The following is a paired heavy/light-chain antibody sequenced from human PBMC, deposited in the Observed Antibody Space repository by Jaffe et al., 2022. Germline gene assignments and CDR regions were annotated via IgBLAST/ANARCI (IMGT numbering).Heavy chain of an antibody. CDR1: GGSISSYY. CDR2: IYYSGST. J-gene: IGHJ3*02. V-gene: IGHV4-59*01. D-gene: IGHD3-16*01. CDR3: ARVVVEADHDYIWGSYPILGAFDI. Sequence: QVQLQESGPGLVKPSETLSLTCTVSGGSISSYYWSWIRQPPGKGLEWIGYIYYSGSTNYNPSLKSRVTISVDTSKNQFSLKLSSVTAADTAVYYCARVVVEADHDYIWGSYPILGAFDIWGQGTMVTVSS.
Light chain of an antibody. CDR1: QSLLHSDGKTY. CDR2: EVS. Sequence: DIVMTQTPLSLSVTPGQPASISCKSSQSLLHSDGKTYLYWYLQKPGQSPQLLIYEVSNRFSGVPDRFSGSGSGTDFTLKISRVEAEDVGVYYCMQSIQLPPMYTFGQGTKLEIK. V-gene: IGKV2D-29*02. J-gene: IGKJ2*01. CDR3: MQSIQLPPMYT.